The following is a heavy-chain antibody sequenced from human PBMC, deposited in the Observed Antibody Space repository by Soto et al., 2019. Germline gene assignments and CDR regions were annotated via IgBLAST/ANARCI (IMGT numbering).Heavy chain of an antibody. Sequence: QVQLQESGPGLVKPSETLSLTCTVSGGSTHSYYWAWIRQPPGKGLEWMGYVYYNEDTNYNPSLKSRVTISVDASKNQFSLKLTSVTPADTAVYYCARGHGHGGSAFDFWGQGTLVTVSS. J-gene: IGHJ4*02. D-gene: IGHD2-15*01. CDR1: GGSTHSYY. CDR2: VYYNEDT. V-gene: IGHV4-59*01. CDR3: ARGHGHGGSAFDF.